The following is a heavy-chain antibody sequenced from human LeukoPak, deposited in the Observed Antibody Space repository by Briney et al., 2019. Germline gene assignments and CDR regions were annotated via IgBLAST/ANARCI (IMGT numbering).Heavy chain of an antibody. D-gene: IGHD1-26*01. J-gene: IGHJ6*02. CDR2: ISSGSSNI. CDR3: ARAEELYSGKYDFYGMDV. V-gene: IGHV3-21*01. CDR1: GFTFNNYN. Sequence: GGSLRLSCSASGFTFNNYNMNWVRQAPGKGLEWVSSISSGSSNIYYADSVKGRFTISRDNAKNSLYLQMNSLRAEDTAVYYCARAEELYSGKYDFYGMDVWGQGTTVTVSS.